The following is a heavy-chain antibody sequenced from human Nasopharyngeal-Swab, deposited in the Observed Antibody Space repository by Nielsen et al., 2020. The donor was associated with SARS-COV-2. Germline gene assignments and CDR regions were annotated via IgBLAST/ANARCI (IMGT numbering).Heavy chain of an antibody. J-gene: IGHJ4*02. CDR1: GFTFSSYA. CDR3: AKDPPIWSGYSSPFDY. D-gene: IGHD3-3*01. Sequence: GESLKISCAASGFTFSSYAMSRVRQAPGKGLEWVSAISGSGGSTYYADSVKGRFTISRDNSKNKLYLQMNSLRAEDTAVYYCAKDPPIWSGYSSPFDYWGQGTLVTVSS. V-gene: IGHV3-23*01. CDR2: ISGSGGST.